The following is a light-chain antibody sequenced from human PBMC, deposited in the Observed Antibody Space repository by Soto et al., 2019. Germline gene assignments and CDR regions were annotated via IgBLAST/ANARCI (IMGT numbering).Light chain of an antibody. Sequence: QSVLTQPASVSGSPGQSITISCTGTSSDVGGYNYVSWYQQHPGKAPKLMIYEVSNRPSGVSTRFSGSKSGNTASLTISGLQDDDDADYYCSSFTTTYTRVLGSGTK. CDR1: SSDVGGYNY. J-gene: IGLJ1*01. V-gene: IGLV2-14*01. CDR3: SSFTTTYTRV. CDR2: EVS.